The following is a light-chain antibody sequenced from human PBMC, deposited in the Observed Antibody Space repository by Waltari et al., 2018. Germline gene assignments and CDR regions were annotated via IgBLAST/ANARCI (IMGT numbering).Light chain of an antibody. CDR2: EVS. V-gene: IGLV2-14*01. CDR3: SSYTSSSTLYV. J-gene: IGLJ1*01. Sequence: QSALTQPASVSGSPGQSIPISYTGTSSDVRGYQYVSWYQQHPGKAPKLMIYEVSNRPSGVSNRFSGSKSGNTASLTISGLQAEDEADYYCSSYTSSSTLYVFGTGTKVTVL. CDR1: SSDVRGYQY.